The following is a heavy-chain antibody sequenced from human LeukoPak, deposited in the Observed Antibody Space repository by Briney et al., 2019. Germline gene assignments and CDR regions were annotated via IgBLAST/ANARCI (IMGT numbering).Heavy chain of an antibody. J-gene: IGHJ6*02. D-gene: IGHD2-21*02. CDR1: GYTFTSYY. CDR3: AREGLAYCGGDCYSIPAYYGMDV. CDR2: TNPSGGST. Sequence: GASVTVSCKASGYTFTSYYMHWVRQAPGQGLEWMGITNPSGGSTSYAQKFQGRVTMTRDTSTSTVYMELSSLRSEDTAVYYCAREGLAYCGGDCYSIPAYYGMDVWGQGTTVTVPS. V-gene: IGHV1-46*01.